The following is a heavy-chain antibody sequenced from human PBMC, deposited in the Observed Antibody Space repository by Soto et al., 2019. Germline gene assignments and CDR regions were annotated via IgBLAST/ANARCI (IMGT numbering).Heavy chain of an antibody. CDR3: AREVAADGTFREDVFDI. D-gene: IGHD6-13*01. J-gene: IGHJ3*02. Sequence: QVHLVQSGAEVKKPGSSVKVSCKASAGTFSNHAINWVRQAPGQGLEWMGRIIPIFTTTNYAQKFQGRVTITADESTITAYMELSSLKHDDTAVYYCAREVAADGTFREDVFDIWGQGTLVTVSS. V-gene: IGHV1-69*12. CDR1: AGTFSNHA. CDR2: IIPIFTTT.